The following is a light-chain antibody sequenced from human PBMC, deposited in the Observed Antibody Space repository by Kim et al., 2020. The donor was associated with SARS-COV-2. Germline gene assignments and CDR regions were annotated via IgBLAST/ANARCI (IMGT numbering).Light chain of an antibody. CDR3: QKYGASLYT. CDR2: GAS. CDR1: EIVNSAY. Sequence: EVVLTQSPGTLSLSPGEGATLSCRTSEIVNSAYLAWYQQRPGQAPRLLIYGASRRATGIPDRFSGSGSGTDFTLTISRLEPEDFAVYFCQKYGASLYTFGPGTKLEIK. V-gene: IGKV3-20*01. J-gene: IGKJ2*01.